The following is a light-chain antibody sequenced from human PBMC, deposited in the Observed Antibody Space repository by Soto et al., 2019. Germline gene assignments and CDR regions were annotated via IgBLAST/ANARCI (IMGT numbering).Light chain of an antibody. CDR3: QQYNNWPPGFT. Sequence: EIVMTQSPATLSVSPGERATLSCRASQSVRSNLAWYQQKPGQAPRLLIYGASTRATGIPARFSGSGSATEFTLTISILQSEDFAVYYCQQYNNWPPGFTFGPGTKVDIK. V-gene: IGKV3-15*01. J-gene: IGKJ3*01. CDR2: GAS. CDR1: QSVRSN.